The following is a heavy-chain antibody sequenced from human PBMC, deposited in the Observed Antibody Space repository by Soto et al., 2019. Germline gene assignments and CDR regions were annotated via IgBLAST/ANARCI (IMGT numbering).Heavy chain of an antibody. CDR2: ISSSSSTI. CDR1: GFTFSSYS. Sequence: GGSLRLSCAASGFTFSSYSMNWVRQAPGKGLEWVSYISSSSSTIYYADSVKGRFTISRDNAKNSLYLQMNSLRDEDTAVYYCARDLGWFGEGWQAKFDYWGQGTLVTVSS. D-gene: IGHD3-10*01. J-gene: IGHJ4*02. CDR3: ARDLGWFGEGWQAKFDY. V-gene: IGHV3-48*02.